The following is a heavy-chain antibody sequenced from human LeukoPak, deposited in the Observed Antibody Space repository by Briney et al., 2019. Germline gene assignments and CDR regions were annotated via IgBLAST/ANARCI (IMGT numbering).Heavy chain of an antibody. CDR3: AKGGDDSIDY. CDR1: GFTFSNYG. D-gene: IGHD3-10*01. CDR2: IRYDGSNK. J-gene: IGHJ4*02. V-gene: IGHV3-30*02. Sequence: PGGSLRLSCAASGFTFSNYGMHWVRQAPGKGLEWVTFIRYDGSNKYYADSVKGRFTISRDNSKNTLYLQMNSLRAEDTAVYYCAKGGDDSIDYWGQGTLATVSS.